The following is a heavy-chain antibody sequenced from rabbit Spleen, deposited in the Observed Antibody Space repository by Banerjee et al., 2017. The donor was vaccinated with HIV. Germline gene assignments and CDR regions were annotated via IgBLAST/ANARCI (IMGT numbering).Heavy chain of an antibody. CDR2: IRGGSATDI. J-gene: IGHJ4*01. V-gene: IGHV1S45*01. CDR3: ARGYSSGYHNYVEAFNL. D-gene: IGHD1-1*01. CDR1: GIDFSINYY. Sequence: QEQLEESGGGLVQPEGSLTLTCTASGIDFSINYYICWVRQAPGKGLEWIACIRGGSATDIMYATWAKGRFTVSKTSSTTVTLQMTSLTAADTATYFCARGYSSGYHNYVEAFNLWGPGTLVTVS.